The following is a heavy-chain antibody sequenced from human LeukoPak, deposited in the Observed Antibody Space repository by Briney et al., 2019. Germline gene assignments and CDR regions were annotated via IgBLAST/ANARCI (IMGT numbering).Heavy chain of an antibody. CDR2: INPNSGGT. J-gene: IGHJ4*02. CDR3: ARVTYRSSVMGDDY. V-gene: IGHV1-2*02. D-gene: IGHD6-6*01. Sequence: ASVKVSCKASGYTFTGYYMHWVRQAPGQGLEWMGWINPNSGGTNYAQEFQGRVTMTRDTSISTAYMELSRLRSDDTAVYYCARVTYRSSVMGDDYWGQGTLVTVSS. CDR1: GYTFTGYY.